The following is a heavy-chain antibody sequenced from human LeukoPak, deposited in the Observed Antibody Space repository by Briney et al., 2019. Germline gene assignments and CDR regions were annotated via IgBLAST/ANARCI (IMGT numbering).Heavy chain of an antibody. J-gene: IGHJ4*02. D-gene: IGHD3-22*01. Sequence: GGSLRLSCAASGFIFSHYWMSWVRQAPGKGLEWVAHIKPDGSERYYVDSVKGRFTISRDNAKDSLYLQMNSLRAEDTAVYYCAREIAPYYDSSGAFDYWGQGTLVTVSS. V-gene: IGHV3-7*01. CDR3: AREIAPYYDSSGAFDY. CDR1: GFIFSHYW. CDR2: IKPDGSER.